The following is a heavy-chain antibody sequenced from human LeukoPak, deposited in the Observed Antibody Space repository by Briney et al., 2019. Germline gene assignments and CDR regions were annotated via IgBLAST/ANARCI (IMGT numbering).Heavy chain of an antibody. CDR3: ARGRATSYDFWSGYYL. Sequence: ASVKVSCKASGYTFTSYYMHWVRQAPGQGLEWMGIINPSGGSTSYAQKFQGRVTITRNTSISTAYMELSSLRSEDTAVYYCARGRATSYDFWSGYYLWGQGTLVTVSS. CDR2: INPSGGST. V-gene: IGHV1-46*01. D-gene: IGHD3-3*01. J-gene: IGHJ4*02. CDR1: GYTFTSYY.